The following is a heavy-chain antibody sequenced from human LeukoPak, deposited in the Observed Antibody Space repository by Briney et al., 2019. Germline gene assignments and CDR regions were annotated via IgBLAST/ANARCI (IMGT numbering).Heavy chain of an antibody. CDR1: GYTFTDYY. Sequence: ASVKVSCKASGYTFTDYYIHWVRQAPGQGLEWMGWNNPKSDGRSYAQKFQGRVTMTRDTPITTAYMELSRLRSEDTAVYYCARAFHPGEMATVEGWGQGTLVTVSS. J-gene: IGHJ4*02. CDR2: NNPKSDGR. V-gene: IGHV1-2*02. CDR3: ARAFHPGEMATVEG. D-gene: IGHD5-24*01.